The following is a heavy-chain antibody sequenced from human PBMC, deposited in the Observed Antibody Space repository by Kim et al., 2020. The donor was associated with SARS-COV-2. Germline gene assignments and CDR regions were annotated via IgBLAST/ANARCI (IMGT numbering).Heavy chain of an antibody. J-gene: IGHJ4*02. D-gene: IGHD5-18*01. V-gene: IGHV3-23*01. Sequence: ADSVKGRLTSSRDKSKNTVRLQMDSLRAEDTAVYYCAKPAVGRGKSFGFDSWGQGTLVTVSS. CDR3: AKPAVGRGKSFGFDS.